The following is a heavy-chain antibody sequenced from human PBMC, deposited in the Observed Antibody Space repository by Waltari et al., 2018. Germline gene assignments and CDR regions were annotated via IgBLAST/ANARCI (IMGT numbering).Heavy chain of an antibody. J-gene: IGHJ4*02. CDR3: TRGPPSRIWHKY. CDR2: INTKSGTP. CDR1: GYTFTDYP. Sequence: QVQLVQSGSELKKPGASVNVSCKASGYTFTDYPINWVRQAPGQVLEWMGWINTKSGTPTYAQCFTGRFVLSVDTSVTTTYLQLSSLKTDDTAIYFCTRGPPSRIWHKYWGQGTLVTVSS. V-gene: IGHV7-4-1*02.